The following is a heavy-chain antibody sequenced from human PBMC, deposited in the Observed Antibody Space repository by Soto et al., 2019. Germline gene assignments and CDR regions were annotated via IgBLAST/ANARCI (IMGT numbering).Heavy chain of an antibody. CDR2: IIPILGIA. V-gene: IGHV1-69*02. Sequence: QVQLVQSGAEVKKPGSSVKVSCKASGGTFSSYTISWVRQAPGQGLEWMGRIIPILGIANYAQKFQGRVTITAHKSTSRAYMELSSLRSEDTAVYYCARPIVATFPEDYDAFDIWGQGTMVTVSS. CDR1: GGTFSSYT. CDR3: ARPIVATFPEDYDAFDI. J-gene: IGHJ3*02. D-gene: IGHD5-12*01.